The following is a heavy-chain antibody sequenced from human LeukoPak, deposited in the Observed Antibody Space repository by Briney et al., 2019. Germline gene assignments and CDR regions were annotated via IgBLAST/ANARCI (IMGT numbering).Heavy chain of an antibody. V-gene: IGHV4-39*01. CDR1: GGSISINTYY. D-gene: IGHD4-17*01. CDR2: IYYSGST. J-gene: IGHJ4*02. CDR3: ARHGHHGDYDY. Sequence: SETLSLTCTVSGGSISINTYYWGWIRQPPGKGLEWIGSIYYSGSTYYHLSLKGRVTISVDTSKNQFSLKLSSVTAADTAVYHCARHGHHGDYDYWGQGTLVTVSS.